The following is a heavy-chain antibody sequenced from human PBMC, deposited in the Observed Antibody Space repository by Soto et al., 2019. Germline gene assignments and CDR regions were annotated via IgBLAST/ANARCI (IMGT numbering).Heavy chain of an antibody. D-gene: IGHD2-15*01. V-gene: IGHV3-11*05. Sequence: QVQLVESGGGLVKPGGSLRLSCAASGFTFSDYYMSWIRQAPGKGLEWVSYITSSSTYTSYADSVKGRFTISRDNAKNSLYLQMNSLRAEDTAVYYCARDPYSTSGFDYWGQGTLVTVSS. J-gene: IGHJ4*02. CDR2: ITSSSTYT. CDR3: ARDPYSTSGFDY. CDR1: GFTFSDYY.